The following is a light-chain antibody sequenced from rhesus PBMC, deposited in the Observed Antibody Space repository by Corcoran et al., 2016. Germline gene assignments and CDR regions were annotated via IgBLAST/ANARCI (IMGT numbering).Light chain of an antibody. CDR1: QCITND. CDR2: KAS. CDR3: QHYYNIPLT. J-gene: IGKJ4*01. V-gene: IGKV1-25*01. Sequence: DIQMTQSPSSLSASVGDRVTITCRSSQCITNDLAWYLPTPGETPKLVIYKASSLQSGIPSRFSVSGSGTDCTFTISSLQPEDFATYYCQHYYNIPLTFGRGTKVEIK.